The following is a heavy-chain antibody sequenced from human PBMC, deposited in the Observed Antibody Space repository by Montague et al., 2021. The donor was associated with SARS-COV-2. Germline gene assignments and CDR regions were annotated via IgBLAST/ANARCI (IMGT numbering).Heavy chain of an antibody. J-gene: IGHJ4*02. D-gene: IGHD4/OR15-4a*01. CDR2: SDHSGIT. CDR1: GGSISSGSY. CDR3: ARVISAVAGANFYFDY. V-gene: IGHV4-38-2*02. Sequence: SETLSLTCTVSGGSISSGSYWGWIRPPPGKGLEWIGTSDHSGITYYRPSLKSRVTISLDTSKNQFSLNLASVTASDTAMYYCARVISAVAGANFYFDYWGQGTMVTVSS.